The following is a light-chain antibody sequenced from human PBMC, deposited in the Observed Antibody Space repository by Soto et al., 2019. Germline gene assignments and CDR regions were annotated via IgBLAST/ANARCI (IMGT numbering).Light chain of an antibody. Sequence: QSVLAQPASVSGSPGQSITISCTGTSSDVGGYNYVSWYQQHPGKAPKVMIYDASNRPSGVSNRFSGSKSGNTASLTISGLQAEDEADYSCTSYPRSGTYVFETGTNVPVL. CDR2: DAS. V-gene: IGLV2-14*01. J-gene: IGLJ1*01. CDR3: TSYPRSGTYV. CDR1: SSDVGGYNY.